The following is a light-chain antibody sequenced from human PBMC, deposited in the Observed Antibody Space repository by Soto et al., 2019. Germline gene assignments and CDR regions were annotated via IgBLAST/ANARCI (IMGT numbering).Light chain of an antibody. CDR1: QTVSITY. V-gene: IGKV3-20*01. J-gene: IGKJ5*01. CDR3: QQYGSSPLIS. CDR2: GAS. Sequence: VLTQSPGTLSLSPGESTTLSCRASQTVSITYLTWYQQKPGQAPRLLIFGASKRATGIPDRFSGSGSGRDFTLTISGLEPEDFAVYYCQQYGSSPLISFGQGTRLEIK.